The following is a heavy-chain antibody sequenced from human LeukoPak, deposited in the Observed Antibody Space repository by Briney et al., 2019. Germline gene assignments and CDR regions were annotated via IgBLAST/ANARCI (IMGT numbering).Heavy chain of an antibody. J-gene: IGHJ4*02. CDR2: IYYSGST. CDR3: ARIYSGWYLDY. D-gene: IGHD6-19*01. Sequence: PSETLSLTCTVSGGSISSYYWSWIRQPPGKGLECIGYIYYSGSTNYNPSLKSRATISVDTSKNQFSLKLSSVTAADTAVYYCARIYSGWYLDYWGQGTPVTVSS. V-gene: IGHV4-59*01. CDR1: GGSISSYY.